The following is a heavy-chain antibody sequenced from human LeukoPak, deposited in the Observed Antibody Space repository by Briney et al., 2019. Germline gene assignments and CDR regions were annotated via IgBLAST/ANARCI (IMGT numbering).Heavy chain of an antibody. CDR2: INGRGFSI. D-gene: IGHD6-19*01. Sequence: PGRSLRLSCATSGFTFSAYSMNWVRHAPGKGLEWVATINGRGFSIHYADSIKGRFTISRDNTKDLLYLQMTSLRADDTALYYCTRDQPSSGWGFDSWGRGTLVIVSS. CDR3: TRDQPSSGWGFDS. CDR1: GFTFSAYS. V-gene: IGHV3-21*06. J-gene: IGHJ4*02.